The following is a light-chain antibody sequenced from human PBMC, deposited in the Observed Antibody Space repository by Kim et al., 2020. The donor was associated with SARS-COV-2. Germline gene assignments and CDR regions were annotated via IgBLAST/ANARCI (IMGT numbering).Light chain of an antibody. CDR1: QSVSGRY. V-gene: IGKV3-20*01. CDR3: QQYGNSPWT. Sequence: SPGERATLSCRASQSVSGRYLAWYQQKPGQAPRLLIYDASSRATGIPDRFSGSGSGTDFTLTISRLEPEDFAVYYCQQYGNSPWTFGQGTKVDIK. CDR2: DAS. J-gene: IGKJ1*01.